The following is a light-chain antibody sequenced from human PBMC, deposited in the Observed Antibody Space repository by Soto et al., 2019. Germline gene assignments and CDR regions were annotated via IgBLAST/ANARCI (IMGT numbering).Light chain of an antibody. Sequence: IQMTQSPSSVSASVGDRVTITCRASQPISSWLAWYQQKPGQPPNLLIYSASTLRSGVPSRFSGSASGTLFTLTITNLQPEDFAIYDCQQASSFPLTFGGGTKVEV. CDR1: QPISSW. CDR3: QQASSFPLT. J-gene: IGKJ4*01. CDR2: SAS. V-gene: IGKV1-12*01.